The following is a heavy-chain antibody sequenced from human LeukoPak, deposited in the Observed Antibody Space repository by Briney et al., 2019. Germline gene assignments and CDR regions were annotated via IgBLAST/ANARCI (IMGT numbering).Heavy chain of an antibody. J-gene: IGHJ5*02. CDR2: IYSGGST. V-gene: IGHV3-53*01. CDR1: GFTVSSNY. D-gene: IGHD3-22*01. CDR3: ARCTTASSGWCNWLDP. Sequence: GGSLRLSCVASGFTVSSNYMTWVRQAPGKGLEWVSVIYSGGSTYYADSVKGRFTISRDDSKNILYLQMNSLRAEDTAIYYCARCTTASSGWCNWLDPWGQGTLVTVSS.